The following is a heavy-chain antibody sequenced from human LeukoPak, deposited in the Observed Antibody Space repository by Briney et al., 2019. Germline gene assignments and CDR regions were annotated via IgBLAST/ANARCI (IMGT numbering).Heavy chain of an antibody. CDR2: IKSKTDGGTT. V-gene: IGHV3-15*01. CDR3: AKARYCSGGSCFPQLTPDY. J-gene: IGHJ4*02. D-gene: IGHD2-15*01. Sequence: GGSLRLSCAASGFTFSNAWMSWVRQAPGKGLEWVGRIKSKTDGGTTDYTAPVKGRFTISRDNSKNTLYLQMNSLRAEDTAVYYCAKARYCSGGSCFPQLTPDYWGQGTLVTVSS. CDR1: GFTFSNAW.